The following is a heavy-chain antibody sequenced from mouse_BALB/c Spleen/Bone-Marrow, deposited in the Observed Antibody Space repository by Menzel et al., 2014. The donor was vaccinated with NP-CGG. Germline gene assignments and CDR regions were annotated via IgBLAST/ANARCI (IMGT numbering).Heavy chain of an antibody. CDR1: GYIFSSYW. D-gene: IGHD1-1*01. Sequence: QVHVKQSGAELMKPGASVTISCKATGYIFSSYWLEWIKQRPGHGLEWIGEILARSGNTNYNEKFRDKATFTAETSSNIAYMQLSSLTSEDSAVYYCSRRAHYFGSGLDYWGQGTTLTVSS. V-gene: IGHV1-9*01. J-gene: IGHJ2*01. CDR3: SRRAHYFGSGLDY. CDR2: ILARSGNT.